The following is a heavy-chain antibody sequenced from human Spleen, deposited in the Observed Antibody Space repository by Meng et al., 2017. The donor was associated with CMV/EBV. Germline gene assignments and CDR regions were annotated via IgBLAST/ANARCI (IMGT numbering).Heavy chain of an antibody. D-gene: IGHD3-3*01. J-gene: IGHJ4*02. V-gene: IGHV4-61*01. Sequence: SETLSLTCTVSGGSVSSGSYYWSWIRQPPGKGLEWIGYIYYSGSTNYNPSLKSRVTISVDTSKNQFSLKLSSVTAADTAVYYCATEDAYDFGLEYWGQGMLVTVSS. CDR3: ATEDAYDFGLEY. CDR2: IYYSGST. CDR1: GGSVSSGSYY.